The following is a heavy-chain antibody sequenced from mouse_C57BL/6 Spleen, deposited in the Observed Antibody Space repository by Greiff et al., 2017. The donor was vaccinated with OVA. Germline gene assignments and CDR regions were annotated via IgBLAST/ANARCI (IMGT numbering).Heavy chain of an antibody. CDR3: TRGYCGSSPYAMDY. V-gene: IGHV1-15*01. CDR1: GYTFTDYE. Sequence: QVQLQQSGAELVRPGASVTLSCKASGYTFTDYEMHWVKQTPVHGLEWIGAIDPETGGTAYNQKFKGKAILTADKSSSTAYMELRSLTTEDSAVYYCTRGYCGSSPYAMDYWGQGTSVTVSS. CDR2: IDPETGGT. J-gene: IGHJ4*01. D-gene: IGHD1-1*01.